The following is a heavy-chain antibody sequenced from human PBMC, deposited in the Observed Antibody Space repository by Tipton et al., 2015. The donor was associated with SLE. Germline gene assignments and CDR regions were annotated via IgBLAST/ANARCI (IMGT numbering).Heavy chain of an antibody. CDR3: ARDLGPVVVTATPDY. CDR1: GFTFSSYS. CDR2: ISSSSSYI. V-gene: IGHV3-21*01. J-gene: IGHJ4*02. D-gene: IGHD2-21*02. Sequence: LRLSCAASGFTFSSYSMNWVRQAPGKGLEWVSSISSSSSYIYYGDSVKGRFTISRDNAKKSLYLQMNSLRAEDTAVYYCARDLGPVVVTATPDYWGQGTLVTVSS.